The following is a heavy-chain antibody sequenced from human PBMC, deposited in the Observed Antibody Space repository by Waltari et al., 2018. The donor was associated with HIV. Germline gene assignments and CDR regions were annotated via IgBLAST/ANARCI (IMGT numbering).Heavy chain of an antibody. Sequence: EGQRVESGGCLVQLGWSLQLSCAASGFSFRGSAMHEVRQASGKGLEWVGRIRGKPNSYATAYAESLKGRFTISRDDSKNTAYLQMNSLKTEDTAVYYCTKSVGDSARGWFDPWGQGTLVTVSS. V-gene: IGHV3-73*01. J-gene: IGHJ5*02. CDR1: GFSFRGSA. CDR2: IRGKPNSYAT. D-gene: IGHD4-17*01. CDR3: TKSVGDSARGWFDP.